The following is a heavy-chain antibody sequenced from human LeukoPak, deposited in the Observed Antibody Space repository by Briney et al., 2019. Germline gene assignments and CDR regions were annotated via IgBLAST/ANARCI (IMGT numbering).Heavy chain of an antibody. V-gene: IGHV3-21*01. D-gene: IGHD3-9*01. Sequence: PGGSLRHSCAASGFTFSRDSMNWVRQAPGKGLEWVSSITSSSSYIYYADSVKGRFTISRDNAKNSLYLQMNSLRAEDTAVYYCARDRMARAVYRYLYDIHFWGQGTLVTVSS. CDR3: ARDRMARAVYRYLYDIHF. CDR2: ITSSSSYI. CDR1: GFTFSRDS. J-gene: IGHJ4*02.